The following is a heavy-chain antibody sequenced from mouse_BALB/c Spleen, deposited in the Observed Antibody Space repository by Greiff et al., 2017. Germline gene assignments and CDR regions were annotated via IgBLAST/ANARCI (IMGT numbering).Heavy chain of an antibody. CDR1: GYSITSGYY. J-gene: IGHJ1*01. Sequence: ESGPGLVKPSQSLSLTCSVTGYSITSGYYWNWIRQFPGNKLEWMGYISYDGSNNYNPSLKNRISITRDTSKNQFFLKLNSVTTEDTATYYCASESGTYWYFDVWGAGTTVTVSS. CDR3: ASESGTYWYFDV. V-gene: IGHV3-6*02. D-gene: IGHD4-1*01. CDR2: ISYDGSN.